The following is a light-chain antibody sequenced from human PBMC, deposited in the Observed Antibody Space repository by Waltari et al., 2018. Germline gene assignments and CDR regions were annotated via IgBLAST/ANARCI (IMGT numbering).Light chain of an antibody. CDR3: QHYNSYAPST. Sequence: DIQMTQSPSTLSASIGDRVTITCRTSQSISGWLAWYQQKPGKAPKLLSLKASTLQSGVPSRFSGSGSGTDFTLTISSLQPDYFATYYCQHYNSYAPSTFGQGTRLEIK. V-gene: IGKV1-5*03. CDR1: QSISGW. CDR2: KAS. J-gene: IGKJ5*01.